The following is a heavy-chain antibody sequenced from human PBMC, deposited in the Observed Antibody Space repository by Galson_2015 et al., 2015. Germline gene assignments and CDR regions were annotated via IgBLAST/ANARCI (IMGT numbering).Heavy chain of an antibody. CDR1: GFTFSSYW. V-gene: IGHV3-74*01. J-gene: IGHJ6*02. CDR2: INSDGSST. CDR3: AIDNYDFWSGYYGGSHYGMDV. Sequence: SLRLSCAASGFTFSSYWMHWVRQAPGKGLVWVSRINSDGSSTSYADSVKGRFTISRDNAKNTLYLQMNSLRAEDTAVYYCAIDNYDFWSGYYGGSHYGMDVWGQGTTVTVSS. D-gene: IGHD3-3*01.